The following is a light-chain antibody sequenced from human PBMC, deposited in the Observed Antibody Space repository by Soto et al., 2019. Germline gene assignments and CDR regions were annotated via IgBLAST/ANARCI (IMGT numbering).Light chain of an antibody. J-gene: IGKJ4*01. CDR3: QQYEDLPLT. CDR1: QSIANF. Sequence: DVPMTQSPSSLSASVGDRVIITCKANQSIANFLNWFQHKPGEAPKLLISDASHLELGVPSRFSGSRSGTDFVVAFSTLPSDDVATYFCQQYEDLPLTFGGGTKVYI. V-gene: IGKV1-33*01. CDR2: DAS.